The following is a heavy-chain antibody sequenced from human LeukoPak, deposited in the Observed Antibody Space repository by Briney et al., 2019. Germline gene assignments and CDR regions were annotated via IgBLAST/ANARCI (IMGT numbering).Heavy chain of an antibody. CDR2: IYYSGRT. Sequence: SETLSLTCTVSGGSISSYYWSWIRQPPGKGLEWIGYIYYSGRTNYNPSLKSRVTISVDTSKNQFSLKLSSVTAADTAVYYCARMRLEYSSSWAFDIWGQGTMVTVSS. CDR1: GGSISSYY. D-gene: IGHD6-6*01. V-gene: IGHV4-59*13. J-gene: IGHJ3*02. CDR3: ARMRLEYSSSWAFDI.